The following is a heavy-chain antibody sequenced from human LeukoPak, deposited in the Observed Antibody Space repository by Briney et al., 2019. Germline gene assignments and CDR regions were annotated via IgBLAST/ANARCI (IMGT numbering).Heavy chain of an antibody. CDR1: GGTFSSYA. D-gene: IGHD1-26*01. CDR2: IIPIFGTA. V-gene: IGHV1-69*13. J-gene: IGHJ4*02. CDR3: ARLAKIETRSLAHYFDY. Sequence: SVKVSCKASGGTFSSYAISWVRQAPGQGLEWMGGIIPIFGTANYAQKFQGRVTITADESTSTAYMELSSLRSEDTAVYHCARLAKIETRSLAHYFDYWGQGALVTVSS.